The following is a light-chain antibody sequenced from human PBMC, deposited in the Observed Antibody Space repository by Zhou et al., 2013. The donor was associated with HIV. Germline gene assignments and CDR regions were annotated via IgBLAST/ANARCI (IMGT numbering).Light chain of an antibody. Sequence: EIVLTQSPATLSLSPGERATLSCRASQSVSSYLAWYQQKPGQAPRLLIYDASNRATGIPARFSGSGSGTDFTLTISSLEPEDFAVYYCHQYGSSPRTFGQGTKL. J-gene: IGKJ2*02. CDR2: DAS. CDR3: HQYGSSPRT. V-gene: IGKV3-11*01. CDR1: QSVSSY.